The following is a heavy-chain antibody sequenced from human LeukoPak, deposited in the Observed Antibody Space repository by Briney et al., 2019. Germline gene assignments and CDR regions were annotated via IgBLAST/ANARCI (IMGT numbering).Heavy chain of an antibody. J-gene: IGHJ6*02. D-gene: IGHD3-10*01. CDR1: GYTFTSYD. Sequence: GASVKVSCKASGYTFTSYDINWVRQATGQGLEWMGWMNPNSGNTGYAQKFQGRVTMTRNTSISTAYTELSSLRSEDTAVYYCARTMVRGVISAYDYGMDVWGQGTTVTVSS. CDR3: ARTMVRGVISAYDYGMDV. CDR2: MNPNSGNT. V-gene: IGHV1-8*01.